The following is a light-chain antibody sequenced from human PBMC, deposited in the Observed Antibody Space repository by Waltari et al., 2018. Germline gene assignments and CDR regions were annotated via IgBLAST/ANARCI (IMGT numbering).Light chain of an antibody. Sequence: VLTQSPATLSLSPGDRATLSCRVSQNIGDYLAWYQQKPGQAPRLLISAASNRATGVPARFSGSGSGTDFTLTISSLEPEDFAVYYCQNRRDWPLLTFGGGTKVEIK. CDR2: AAS. V-gene: IGKV3-11*01. CDR1: QNIGDY. J-gene: IGKJ4*01. CDR3: QNRRDWPLLT.